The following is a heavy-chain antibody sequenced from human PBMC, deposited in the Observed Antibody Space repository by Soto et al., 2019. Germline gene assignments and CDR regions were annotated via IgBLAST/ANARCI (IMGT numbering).Heavy chain of an antibody. V-gene: IGHV1-3*04. J-gene: IGHJ6*03. Sequence: ASVKVSCKASGYIFTTYAMHWVRQAPGQRLEWMGLINTANGDTKYSQKFQGRVTISRDTSASTAYMELSSLRSEDTAVYYCARIRLYCYHMDVWGKGTTVTVSS. CDR3: ARIRLYCYHMDV. CDR2: INTANGDT. CDR1: GYIFTTYA.